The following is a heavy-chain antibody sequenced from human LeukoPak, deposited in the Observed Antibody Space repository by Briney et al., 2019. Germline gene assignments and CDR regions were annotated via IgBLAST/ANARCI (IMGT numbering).Heavy chain of an antibody. CDR3: AIGGSGWYRYILGY. CDR2: IIPILGIA. J-gene: IGHJ4*02. D-gene: IGHD6-19*01. V-gene: IGHV1-69*04. CDR1: GGTFSSYA. Sequence: ASVKVSCKASGGTFSSYAISWVRQAPGQGLEWMGRIIPILGIANYAQEFQGRVTITADKSTSTAYMELSSLRSEDTAVYYCAIGGSGWYRYILGYWGQGTLVTVSS.